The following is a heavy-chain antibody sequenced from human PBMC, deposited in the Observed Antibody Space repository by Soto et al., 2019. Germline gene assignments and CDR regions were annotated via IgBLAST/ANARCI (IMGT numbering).Heavy chain of an antibody. V-gene: IGHV3-23*01. CDR1: GFTFSSYA. Sequence: GGSLRLSCAASGFTFSSYAMSWVRQAPGKGLEWVSAISGSGGSTYYADSVKGRFTISRDNSKNTLYLQMNSLRAEDTAVYYCASWYYDFWSGYYPHPRYYYYGMDVWGQGTTVTVSS. CDR3: ASWYYDFWSGYYPHPRYYYYGMDV. CDR2: ISGSGGST. J-gene: IGHJ6*02. D-gene: IGHD3-3*01.